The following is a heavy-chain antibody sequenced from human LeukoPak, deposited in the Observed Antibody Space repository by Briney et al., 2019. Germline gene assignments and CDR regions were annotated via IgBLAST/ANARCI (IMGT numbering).Heavy chain of an antibody. CDR1: GYTFTGYY. J-gene: IGHJ4*02. CDR2: INPNSGGT. D-gene: IGHD3-22*01. CDR3: ARGSYYYDSSGQGYVDY. Sequence: ASVKVSCKASGYTFTGYYMHWVRQAPGQGLEWMGWINPNSGGTNYAQKFQGRVTMTRDTSISTAYMELTRLRSDDTAVCYCARGSYYYDSSGQGYVDYWGQGTLVTVSS. V-gene: IGHV1-2*02.